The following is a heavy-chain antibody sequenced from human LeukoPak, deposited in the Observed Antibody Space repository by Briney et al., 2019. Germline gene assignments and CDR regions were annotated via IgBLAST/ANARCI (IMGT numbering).Heavy chain of an antibody. V-gene: IGHV3-23*01. CDR2: ISGDSGGT. Sequence: GGSLRRSCAASGFSFSNSAMSWVRQAPGKGLECVSGISGDSGGTNYADSVKGRFTISRDNSKNTLYLQMNILRAEDTAAYYCAKDGGPTVFYYFDSWGQGTLVTVSS. CDR1: GFSFSNSA. D-gene: IGHD1-1*01. CDR3: AKDGGPTVFYYFDS. J-gene: IGHJ4*02.